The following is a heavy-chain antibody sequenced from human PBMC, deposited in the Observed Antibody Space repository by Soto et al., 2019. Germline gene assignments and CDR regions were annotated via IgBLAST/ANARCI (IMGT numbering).Heavy chain of an antibody. CDR3: ARDELPYV. D-gene: IGHD3-16*01. Sequence: GVSLRLSCSASGFTFSSYSMNWVRQAPGKGLEWVSSISSSSYIYYADSVKGRFTISRDNAKNSLYLQMNSLRAEDTAVYYCARDELPYVWGQGTLVTVSS. CDR1: GFTFSSYS. V-gene: IGHV3-21*01. J-gene: IGHJ4*02. CDR2: ISSSSYI.